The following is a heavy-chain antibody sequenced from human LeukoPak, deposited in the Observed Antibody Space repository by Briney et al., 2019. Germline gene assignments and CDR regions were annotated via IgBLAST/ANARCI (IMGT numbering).Heavy chain of an antibody. D-gene: IGHD3-16*01. CDR2: ISSSSGYI. CDR1: GFTFSSYS. CDR3: ARSPGAVDFDY. V-gene: IGHV3-21*01. Sequence: GGSLRLSCAASGFTFSSYSMNWVRQAPGKGLEWVSSISSSSGYIYYADSVKGRFTISRDNAKNSLYLQMNSLRAEDTAVYYCARSPGAVDFDYWGQGTLVTVSS. J-gene: IGHJ4*02.